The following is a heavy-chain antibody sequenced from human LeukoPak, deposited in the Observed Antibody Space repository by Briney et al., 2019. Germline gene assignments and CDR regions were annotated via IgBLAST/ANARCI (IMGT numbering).Heavy chain of an antibody. CDR3: AREYDRSYFDY. Sequence: ASVKVSCTASGGTFSSYGISWVRQAPGQGLEWMGGIIPIFGTANYAQKFQGRVTITADESTSTAYMELSSLRSEDTAVYYCAREYDRSYFDYWGQGTLVTVSS. CDR2: IIPIFGTA. V-gene: IGHV1-69*01. J-gene: IGHJ4*02. D-gene: IGHD3-22*01. CDR1: GGTFSSYG.